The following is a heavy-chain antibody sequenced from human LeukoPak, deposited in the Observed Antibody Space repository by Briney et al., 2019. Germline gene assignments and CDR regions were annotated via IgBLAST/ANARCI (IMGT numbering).Heavy chain of an antibody. CDR2: IYHSGST. V-gene: IGHV4-30-2*01. CDR1: GGSISSGGYS. Sequence: SETLSLTCAVSGGSISSGGYSWSWIRQPPGKGLEWIGYIYHSGSTYYNPSLKSRVTISVDRSKNQFSLKLSSVTAADTAVYYCARLQYSSGXXXWFDPWGQGTLVTVSS. CDR3: ARLQYSSGXXXWFDP. J-gene: IGHJ5*02. D-gene: IGHD6-19*01.